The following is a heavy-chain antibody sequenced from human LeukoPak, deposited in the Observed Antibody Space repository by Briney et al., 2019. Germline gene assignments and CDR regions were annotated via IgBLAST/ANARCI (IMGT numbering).Heavy chain of an antibody. CDR3: ARDYEQRFDP. Sequence: SETLSLTCTVSGGSISSYYWSWIRQPAGKGLEWIGYIYYSGSTNYNPSLKSRVTISVDTSKNQFSLKLSSVTAADTAVYYCARDYEQRFDPWGQGTLVTVSS. CDR2: IYYSGST. D-gene: IGHD3-3*01. J-gene: IGHJ5*02. CDR1: GGSISSYY. V-gene: IGHV4-59*01.